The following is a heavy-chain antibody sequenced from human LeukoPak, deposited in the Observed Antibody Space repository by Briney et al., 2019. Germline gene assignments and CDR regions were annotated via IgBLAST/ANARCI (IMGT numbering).Heavy chain of an antibody. J-gene: IGHJ6*04. CDR2: ISYCGSNK. V-gene: IGHV3-30*18. D-gene: IGHD1-1*01. CDR3: AKDSYNPGGMDV. CDR1: GFTFSSYG. Sequence: QPGRSLRLSCAASGFTFSSYGMHWVRQAPGKGLEWVAVISYCGSNKYYADSVKDLFSISRDNSKNTLYLQMNSLRAEETAVYYSAKDSYNPGGMDVWGEGPTVTVSS.